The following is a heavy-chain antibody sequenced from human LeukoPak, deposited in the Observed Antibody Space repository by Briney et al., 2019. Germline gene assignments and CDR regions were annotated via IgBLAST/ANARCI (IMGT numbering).Heavy chain of an antibody. CDR3: ATDQRWLQPRGDAFDI. V-gene: IGHV1-24*01. CDR2: FDPEDGET. Sequence: ASVKVSCKASGYTFTSYDINWVRQAPGKGLEWMGGFDPEDGETIYAQKFQGRVTMTEDTSTDTAYMELSSLRSEDTAVYYCATDQRWLQPRGDAFDIWGQGTMVTVSS. J-gene: IGHJ3*02. D-gene: IGHD5-24*01. CDR1: GYTFTSYD.